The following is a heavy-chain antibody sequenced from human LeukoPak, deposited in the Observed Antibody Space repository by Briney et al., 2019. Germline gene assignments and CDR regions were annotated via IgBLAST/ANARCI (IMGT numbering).Heavy chain of an antibody. J-gene: IGHJ4*02. CDR1: GGTFSSYA. Sequence: ASVKVSCKASGGTFSSYAISWVRQAPGQGLEWMGWISAYNGNTNYAQKLQGRVTMTTDTSTSTAYMELRSLRSDDTAVYYCARVVVVAATQDYWGQGTLVTVSS. CDR2: ISAYNGNT. V-gene: IGHV1-18*01. D-gene: IGHD2-15*01. CDR3: ARVVVVAATQDY.